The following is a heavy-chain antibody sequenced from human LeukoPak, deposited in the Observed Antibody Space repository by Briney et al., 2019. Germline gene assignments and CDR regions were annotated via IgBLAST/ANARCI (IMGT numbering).Heavy chain of an antibody. CDR2: MNPNSGNT. J-gene: IGHJ4*02. D-gene: IGHD3-3*01. CDR1: GYTFTSYD. V-gene: IGHV1-8*01. CDR3: ARAPYYDFWSGYSYFDY. Sequence: ASVKVSCKASGYTFTSYDINWVRQATGQGLEWMGWMNPNSGNTGYAQKFQGRVTITADESTSTAYMELSSLRSEDTAVYYCARAPYYDFWSGYSYFDYWGQGTLVTVSS.